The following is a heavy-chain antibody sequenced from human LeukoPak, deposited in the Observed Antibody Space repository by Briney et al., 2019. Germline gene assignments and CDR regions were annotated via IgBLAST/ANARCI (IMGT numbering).Heavy chain of an antibody. CDR3: AKQVGYFDY. J-gene: IGHJ4*02. CDR2: ISGSGGST. CDR1: GFTFSSYA. V-gene: IGHV3-23*01. Sequence: GASLRLSCAASGFTFSSYAMSWVRQAPRKGMEWVSAISGSGGSTYYADSVKGRFTISRDNSKNTLYLQMNSLRAEDTAVYYCAKQVGYFDYWGQGTLVTVSS.